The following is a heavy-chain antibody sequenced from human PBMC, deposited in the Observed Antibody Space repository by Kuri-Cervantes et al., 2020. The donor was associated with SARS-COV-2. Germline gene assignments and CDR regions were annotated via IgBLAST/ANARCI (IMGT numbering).Heavy chain of an antibody. CDR1: GGTLSSYA. Sequence: SSVKVSCKASGGTLSSYAISWVRQAPGQGLEWMGRIIPILGIANYAQKFQGRVTITADKSTSTAYMELSSLRSEDTAVYYCVREMATITAQGYFDYWGQGTLVTVSS. J-gene: IGHJ4*02. V-gene: IGHV1-69*04. D-gene: IGHD5-24*01. CDR3: VREMATITAQGYFDY. CDR2: IIPILGIA.